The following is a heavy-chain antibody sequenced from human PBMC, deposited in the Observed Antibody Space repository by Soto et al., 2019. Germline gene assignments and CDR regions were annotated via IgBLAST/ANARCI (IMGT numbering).Heavy chain of an antibody. CDR1: GDSVSSNSAA. V-gene: IGHV6-1*01. CDR2: TYYRSNWYN. CDR3: ARYSDTGLDY. J-gene: IGHJ4*02. Sequence: SQTLSLTCAISGDSVSSNSAAWNWIRPSPSRGLEWLGRTYYRSNWYNDYALSVKSRITINPETSKNQFSLQLNSVTPEDTAVYYCARYSDTGLDYWGQGTQVTVSS. D-gene: IGHD2-15*01.